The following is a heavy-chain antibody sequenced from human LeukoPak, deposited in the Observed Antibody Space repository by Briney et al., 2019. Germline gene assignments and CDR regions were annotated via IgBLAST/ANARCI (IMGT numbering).Heavy chain of an antibody. V-gene: IGHV4-31*03. Sequence: SQTLSLTCTVSGGSISSGGYYWSWIRQHPGKGLEWIGYIYYSGSTYYNPPLKSRVTISVDTSKNQFSLKLSSVTAADTAAYYCARTNYYGSGSYFPYYFDYWGQGTLVTVSS. CDR1: GGSISSGGYY. CDR3: ARTNYYGSGSYFPYYFDY. CDR2: IYYSGST. D-gene: IGHD3-10*01. J-gene: IGHJ4*02.